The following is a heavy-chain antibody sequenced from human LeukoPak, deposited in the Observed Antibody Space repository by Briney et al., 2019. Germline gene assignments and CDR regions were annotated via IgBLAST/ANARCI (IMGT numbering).Heavy chain of an antibody. J-gene: IGHJ5*02. V-gene: IGHV3-21*01. Sequence: GGSLRLSCAASGFTFSSYSMNWVRQAPGKGLEWVSSISSSSSYIYYADSVKGRFTISRDNAKNSLYLKMNSMRAEDTAVYYCARDGGDTYYDFWSGYSGRNWFDPWGQGTLVTVSS. CDR2: ISSSSSYI. CDR1: GFTFSSYS. D-gene: IGHD3-3*01. CDR3: ARDGGDTYYDFWSGYSGRNWFDP.